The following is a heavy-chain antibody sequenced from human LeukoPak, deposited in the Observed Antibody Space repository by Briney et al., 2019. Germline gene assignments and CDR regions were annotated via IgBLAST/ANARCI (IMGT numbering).Heavy chain of an antibody. CDR3: ARGVGYSYGLGGDY. CDR1: GASIRSGDHY. Sequence: SETLSLTCNVSGASIRSGDHYWSWLRQPPGKGLEWIGYIYFSGSLYYSPSLKGRLTISVDTSKNQFSLKLSSVTAADTAVYYCARGVGYSYGLGGDYWGQGTLVTVSS. D-gene: IGHD5-18*01. V-gene: IGHV4-30-4*01. J-gene: IGHJ4*02. CDR2: IYFSGSL.